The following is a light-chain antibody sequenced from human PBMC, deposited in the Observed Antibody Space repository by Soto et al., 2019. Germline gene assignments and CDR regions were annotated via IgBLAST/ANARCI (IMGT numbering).Light chain of an antibody. Sequence: EIGLTQSPGTLSFSPGERATLSCMASQSVRDSYLAWYQPKPGQAPRLLMHSTSIRPTGIPDRFSGSGSGTDFTLTISRLEPEDFAVYYCQQYGSSQLTFGGGTKVDIK. CDR1: QSVRDSY. V-gene: IGKV3-20*01. CDR2: STS. CDR3: QQYGSSQLT. J-gene: IGKJ4*01.